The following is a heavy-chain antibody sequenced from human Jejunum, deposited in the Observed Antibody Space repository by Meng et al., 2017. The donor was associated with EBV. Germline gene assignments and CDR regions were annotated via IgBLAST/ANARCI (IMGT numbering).Heavy chain of an antibody. CDR1: GYIFTSDA. CDR2: INTNTGKP. CDR3: ARGSNWFDR. J-gene: IGHJ5*02. Sequence: VQLVQVGFSVEKAGAAAKVFCKASGYIFTSDAINWVRQTPGHGLEWMGWINTNTGKPMYVQGFTGRFVFSLDNSVNTAYLQINSLQTDDTAVYYCARGSNWFDRWGQGTLVTVSS. V-gene: IGHV7-4-1*02.